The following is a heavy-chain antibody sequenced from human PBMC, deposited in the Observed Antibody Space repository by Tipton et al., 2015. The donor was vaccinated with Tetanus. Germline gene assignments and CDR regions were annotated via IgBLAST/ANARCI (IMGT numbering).Heavy chain of an antibody. J-gene: IGHJ4*02. CDR3: AREADCSGGSCYSGDFDY. Sequence: SGFTFSSYGMHWVRQAPGKGLEWVSVIWYDGSDRYYADSVKGRFTISRDNSKNTLYLQMSSLGAEDTAVYYCAREADCSGGSCYSGDFDYWGQGTLVTVSS. CDR1: GFTFSSYG. CDR2: IWYDGSDR. D-gene: IGHD2-15*01. V-gene: IGHV3-33*01.